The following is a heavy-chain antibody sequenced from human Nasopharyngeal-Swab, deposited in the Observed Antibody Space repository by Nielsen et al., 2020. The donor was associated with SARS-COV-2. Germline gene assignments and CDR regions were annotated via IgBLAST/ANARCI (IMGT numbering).Heavy chain of an antibody. Sequence: GESLKISCAASGFTFSSYDMNWVRQAPGKGLEWVSFISSSGSTIYYADSAKGRFTISRDNAKNSLYLQMNSLRAEDTAVYYCATEERITMIVVVITKAFDIWGQGTMVTVSS. D-gene: IGHD3-22*01. V-gene: IGHV3-48*03. CDR2: ISSSGSTI. CDR3: ATEERITMIVVVITKAFDI. CDR1: GFTFSSYD. J-gene: IGHJ3*02.